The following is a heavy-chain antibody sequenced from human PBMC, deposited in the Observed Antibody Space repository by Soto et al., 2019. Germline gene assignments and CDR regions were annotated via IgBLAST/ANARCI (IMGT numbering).Heavy chain of an antibody. Sequence: QLQLQESGPGLVKPSETLSLTCTVSGGSISSSSYYWGWIRQPPGKGLEWIGSMHYNGSTYYNPPHKQRAAISVDTSKNQCSVKLTSVTAADTAIYFGAGLTDWGSGNSWVQGTLVTVSS. CDR1: GGSISSSSYY. CDR2: MHYNGST. J-gene: IGHJ4*02. V-gene: IGHV4-39*01. CDR3: AGLTDWGSGNS. D-gene: IGHD3-10*01.